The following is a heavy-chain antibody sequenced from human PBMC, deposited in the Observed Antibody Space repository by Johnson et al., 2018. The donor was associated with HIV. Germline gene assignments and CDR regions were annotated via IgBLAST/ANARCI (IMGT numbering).Heavy chain of an antibody. CDR2: INWNGGST. CDR1: GFTVSTNY. V-gene: IGHV3-20*04. CDR3: ARGGYSIKDRGAFDI. D-gene: IGHD6-13*01. Sequence: EVQLVESGGGVVQPGRSLRLSCAASGFTVSTNYMSWVRQAPGKGLEWVSGINWNGGSTGYADSVKGRFTISRDNAKNSLYLQMNSLRAEDTAVYYCARGGYSIKDRGAFDIWGKGTMVTVSS. J-gene: IGHJ3*02.